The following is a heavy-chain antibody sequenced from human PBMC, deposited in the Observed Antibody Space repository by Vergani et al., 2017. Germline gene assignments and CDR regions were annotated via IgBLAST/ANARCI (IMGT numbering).Heavy chain of an antibody. J-gene: IGHJ6*03. CDR3: AREGIAAAGRGYYYYYYMDV. Sequence: QVQLVQSGAEVKKPGSSVKVSCKASGGTFSSYAISWVRQAPGQGLEGMGGIIPIFGTANYEQKFQGRVTITADKSTSTAYMELSSLRSEDTAVYYCAREGIAAAGRGYYYYYYMDVWGKGTTVTVSS. CDR1: GGTFSSYA. CDR2: IIPIFGTA. D-gene: IGHD6-13*01. V-gene: IGHV1-69*06.